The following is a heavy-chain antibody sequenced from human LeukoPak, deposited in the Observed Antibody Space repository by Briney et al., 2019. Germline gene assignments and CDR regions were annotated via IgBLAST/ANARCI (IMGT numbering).Heavy chain of an antibody. V-gene: IGHV1-18*01. J-gene: IGHJ6*02. CDR3: ARGDPVVPAAMNYYYYGMDV. CDR2: ISAYNGNT. Sequence: ASVKVSCKASGYTFTSYGISWVRQAPGQGLEWMGWISAYNGNTNYAQKLQGRVTMTTDTSTSTAYMELRSLRSDDTAVYYCARGDPVVPAAMNYYYYGMDVWGQGTTVTVSS. CDR1: GYTFTSYG. D-gene: IGHD2-2*01.